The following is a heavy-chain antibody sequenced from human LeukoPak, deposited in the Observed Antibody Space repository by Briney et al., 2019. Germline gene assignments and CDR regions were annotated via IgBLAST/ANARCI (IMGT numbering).Heavy chain of an antibody. CDR3: ARRLADTTMVTKDAFDI. D-gene: IGHD5-18*01. Sequence: PGESLQISCKGAGYSFSSYWIGWGRQMPGKGLEGMGIIYPRDSDTTYSPSFQGQVTISADKSISTAYLQWSSLKASDTAMYYCARRLADTTMVTKDAFDIWGQGTTVTVSS. V-gene: IGHV5-51*01. CDR2: IYPRDSDT. CDR1: GYSFSSYW. J-gene: IGHJ3*02.